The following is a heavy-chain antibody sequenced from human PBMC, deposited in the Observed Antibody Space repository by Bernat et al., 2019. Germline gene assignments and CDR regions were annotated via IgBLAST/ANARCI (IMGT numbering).Heavy chain of an antibody. Sequence: QVQLVQSGAEVKKPGASVRVSCKASGHTVTGYAIHWVRQAPGQSLEWMGWIDGGNGGTSYSQKFQGRVTFSRDTSANTVYMDLSSLRSEDTAVYYCTRSKDSGSNYSAPHANFDCWGQGTLVTVSS. D-gene: IGHD1-26*01. CDR3: TRSKDSGSNYSAPHANFDC. CDR1: GHTVTGYA. V-gene: IGHV1-3*01. J-gene: IGHJ4*02. CDR2: IDGGNGGT.